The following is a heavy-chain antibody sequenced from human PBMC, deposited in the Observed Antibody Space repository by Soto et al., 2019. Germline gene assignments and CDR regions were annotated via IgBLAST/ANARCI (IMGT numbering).Heavy chain of an antibody. V-gene: IGHV3-49*03. D-gene: IGHD3-3*01. CDR3: TRRPTYYDFWSGYYNPSAPY. Sequence: GGSLRLSCTASGFTFGDYAMSWFRQAPGKGLEWVGFIRSKAYGGTTEYAASVKGRFTISRDDSKSIAYLQMNSLKTEDTAVYYCTRRPTYYDFWSGYYNPSAPYWGQGTLVTVSS. CDR2: IRSKAYGGTT. CDR1: GFTFGDYA. J-gene: IGHJ4*02.